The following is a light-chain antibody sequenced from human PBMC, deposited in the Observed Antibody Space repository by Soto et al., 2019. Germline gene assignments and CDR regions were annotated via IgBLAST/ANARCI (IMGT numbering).Light chain of an antibody. CDR2: GES. J-gene: IGKJ5*01. CDR1: QIVSSSY. V-gene: IGKV3-20*01. Sequence: EIVLTQSPGTLSLSPGERATLSCRASQIVSSSYLAWYQQKPGHAPRLLIYGESSRATVITDRFSGSGSGTDFTLTISSLEPEDFAVYYCQQYGSSPTSTFGQGTRLEIK. CDR3: QQYGSSPTST.